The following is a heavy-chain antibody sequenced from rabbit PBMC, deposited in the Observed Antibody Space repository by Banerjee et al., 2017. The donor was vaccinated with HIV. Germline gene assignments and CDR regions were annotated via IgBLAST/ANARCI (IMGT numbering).Heavy chain of an antibody. CDR1: GFDFSSYG. V-gene: IGHV1S47*01. J-gene: IGHJ4*01. Sequence: QEQLVESGGGLVQPGGSLKLSCKASGFDFSSYGVSWVRQAPGKGLEWIGYIDPVFGSTYYASWVNGRFTISSHNAQNTLYLQLNSLTAADTATYFCARGVVIYGYAFDLWGQGTLVTVS. CDR2: IDPVFGST. D-gene: IGHD6-1*01. CDR3: ARGVVIYGYAFDL.